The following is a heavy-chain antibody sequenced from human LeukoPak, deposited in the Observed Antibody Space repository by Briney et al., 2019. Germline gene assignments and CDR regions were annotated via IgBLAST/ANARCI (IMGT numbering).Heavy chain of an antibody. J-gene: IGHJ4*02. Sequence: SVKVSFTASGGTFSRYAISWVRQAPGQGLEWMGGIIPMFGIANYAQKFQGRVTITADESTSTAYMELSSLRSEDTAVYYCARDRPYTGGWRGSDYWGQGTLVTVSS. CDR2: IIPMFGIA. D-gene: IGHD6-19*01. V-gene: IGHV1-69*13. CDR3: ARDRPYTGGWRGSDY. CDR1: GGTFSRYA.